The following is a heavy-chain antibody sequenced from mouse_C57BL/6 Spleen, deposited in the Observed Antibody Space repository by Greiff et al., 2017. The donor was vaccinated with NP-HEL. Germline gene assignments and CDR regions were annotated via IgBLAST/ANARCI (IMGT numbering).Heavy chain of an antibody. J-gene: IGHJ2*01. V-gene: IGHV1-43*01. CDR1: GYSFTGYY. CDR3: ARYYGSDDY. CDR2: INPSTGGT. D-gene: IGHD1-1*01. Sequence: SGYSFTGYYMHWVKQSSEKSLEWIGEINPSTGGTSYNQKFKGKATLTVDKSSSTAYMQLKSLTSEDSAVYYCARYYGSDDYWGQGTTLTVSS.